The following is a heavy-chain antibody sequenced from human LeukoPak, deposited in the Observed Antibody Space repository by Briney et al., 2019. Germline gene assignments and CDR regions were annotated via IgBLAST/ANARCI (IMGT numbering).Heavy chain of an antibody. V-gene: IGHV1-69*05. CDR3: ARDRAGWFDP. CDR1: GGTFSSYA. J-gene: IGHJ5*02. CDR2: IIPIFGTA. Sequence: SVKVSCKASGGTFSSYAISWVRQAPGQGLEWMGGIIPIFGTANYAQKFQGRVTITTDESTSTAYMELSSLRSEDTAVYYRARDRAGWFDPWGQGTLVTVSS. D-gene: IGHD3-10*01.